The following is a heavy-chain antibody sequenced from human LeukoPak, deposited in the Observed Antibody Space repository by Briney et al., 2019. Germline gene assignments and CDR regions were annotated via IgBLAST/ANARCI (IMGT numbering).Heavy chain of an antibody. CDR2: ISYDRSNK. Sequence: GGSLRLSCTASGFTFDDYAMHWVRQAPGKGLEWVAVISYDRSNKYYADSVKGRFTFSRDNSKNTLYLQMNSLRAEDTAVYYCAKEYCSNSVCHSLDYWGQGTLVTVSS. J-gene: IGHJ4*02. D-gene: IGHD2-8*01. CDR3: AKEYCSNSVCHSLDY. CDR1: GFTFDDYA. V-gene: IGHV3-30*18.